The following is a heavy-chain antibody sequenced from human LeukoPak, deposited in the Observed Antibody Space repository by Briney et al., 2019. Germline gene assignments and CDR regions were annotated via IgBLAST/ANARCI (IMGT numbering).Heavy chain of an antibody. CDR3: ARAWSGSSAHDYFDY. CDR1: GDSISNYW. V-gene: IGHV4-4*07. Sequence: PSETLSLTCTVSGDSISNYWWNWIRLPAGKGLEWIGRIHTSGGNNYNPSLRSRVTMSLDTSKNQFSLKLSSVTAADTAVYYCARAWSGSSAHDYFDYWGQGTLVTVSS. CDR2: IHTSGGN. D-gene: IGHD3-3*01. J-gene: IGHJ4*02.